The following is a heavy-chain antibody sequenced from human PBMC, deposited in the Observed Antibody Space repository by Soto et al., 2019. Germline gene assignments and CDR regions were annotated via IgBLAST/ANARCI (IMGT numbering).Heavy chain of an antibody. V-gene: IGHV3-33*01. CDR3: ARPRIPIKISGYDYYMDV. J-gene: IGHJ6*03. D-gene: IGHD3-3*01. CDR2: IWYDGSNK. Sequence: HPGGSLRLSCAASGFTFSSYGMHWVRQAPGKGLEWVAVIWYDGSNKYYADSVKGRFTISRDNSKNTLYLQMDSLRAEDTAVYYCARPRIPIKISGYDYYMDVWGKGTTVTVSS. CDR1: GFTFSSYG.